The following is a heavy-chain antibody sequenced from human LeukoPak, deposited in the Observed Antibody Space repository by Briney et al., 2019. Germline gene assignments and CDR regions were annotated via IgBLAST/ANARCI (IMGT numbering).Heavy chain of an antibody. CDR3: AKSHETYGSGSYDSDV. J-gene: IGHJ6*04. D-gene: IGHD3-10*01. V-gene: IGHV3-30*18. CDR1: GFTFSSYG. Sequence: GGSLRLSCAASGFTFSSYGMHWVRQAPGKGLEWVAVISYDGSNKYYADSVKGRFTISRDNSKNTLYLQMNSLRAEDTAVYYCAKSHETYGSGSYDSDVWGKGTTVTVSS. CDR2: ISYDGSNK.